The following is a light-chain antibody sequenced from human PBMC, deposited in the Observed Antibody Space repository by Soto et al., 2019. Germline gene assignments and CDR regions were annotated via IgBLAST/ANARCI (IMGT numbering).Light chain of an antibody. Sequence: IVLTQSPGTLSLSPGDTATLSCRATQTFTGNFLAWYQQKPGQAPRLLIYDASTRATGIPDRFSGSGSGTDFTLTISRLDPEDFAVYYCQQYGSSPQAFGQGTKVEIK. CDR1: QTFTGNF. CDR2: DAS. J-gene: IGKJ1*01. CDR3: QQYGSSPQA. V-gene: IGKV3-20*01.